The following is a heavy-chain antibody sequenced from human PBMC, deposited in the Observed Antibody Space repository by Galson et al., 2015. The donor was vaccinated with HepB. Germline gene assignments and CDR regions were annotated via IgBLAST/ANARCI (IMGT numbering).Heavy chain of an antibody. CDR1: GYTFTSYA. V-gene: IGHV1-3*01. J-gene: IGHJ4*02. Sequence: SVKVSCKASGYTFTSYAMHWVRQAPGQRLEWMGWINAGNGNTKYSQKFQGRVTITRDTSASTAYMELSSLRSEDTAVYYCARGGGWFGELWSLYWGQGTLVTVSS. D-gene: IGHD3-10*01. CDR2: INAGNGNT. CDR3: ARGGGWFGELWSLY.